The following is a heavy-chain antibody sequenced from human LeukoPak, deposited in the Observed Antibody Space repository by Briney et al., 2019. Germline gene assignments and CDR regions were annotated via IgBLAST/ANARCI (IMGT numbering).Heavy chain of an antibody. V-gene: IGHV4-34*01. CDR2: INDSGST. CDR3: ARSLPARIAAAGNFIDY. D-gene: IGHD6-13*01. CDR1: GGSFSGYY. J-gene: IGHJ4*02. Sequence: SETLSLTCAVYGGSFSGYYWSWIRQPPGKGLEWIGEINDSGSTNYNPSLKSRVTISVDTSKNQFSLMLSSVTAADTAVYYCARSLPARIAAAGNFIDYWGQGTLVSVST.